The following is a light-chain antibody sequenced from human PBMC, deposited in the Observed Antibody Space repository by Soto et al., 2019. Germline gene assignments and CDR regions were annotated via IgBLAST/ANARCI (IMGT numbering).Light chain of an antibody. Sequence: QSVLTQPPSASGTPGQRVSISCSGSGSNIGTNTVNWYQQLPGTAPKLLIYGNDQRPSGVPDRFSGSKSGTSASLAISGLQSEDEADYYCAAWDDRLNGWVFGGGTKVTVL. V-gene: IGLV1-44*01. CDR2: GND. J-gene: IGLJ3*02. CDR3: AAWDDRLNGWV. CDR1: GSNIGTNT.